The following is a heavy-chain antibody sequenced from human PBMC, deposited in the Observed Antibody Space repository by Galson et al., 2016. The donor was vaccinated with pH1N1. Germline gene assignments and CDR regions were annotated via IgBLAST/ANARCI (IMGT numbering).Heavy chain of an antibody. Sequence: SVKVSCKASGYSFTRYYVHWVRQAPGQGLEWMGIITPTDGSTRYAQKLQGRVAMTRDTSTSTVYMELSSLRSEDRAVYYCARDPSYCGGDCYLGGAFDIWGQETMVTVSS. D-gene: IGHD2-21*02. V-gene: IGHV1-46*04. J-gene: IGHJ3*02. CDR1: GYSFTRYY. CDR2: ITPTDGST. CDR3: ARDPSYCGGDCYLGGAFDI.